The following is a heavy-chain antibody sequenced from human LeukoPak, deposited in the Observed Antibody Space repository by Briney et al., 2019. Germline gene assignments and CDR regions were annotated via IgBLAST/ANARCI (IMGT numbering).Heavy chain of an antibody. CDR2: ISGSGGST. CDR1: GFTFSSYG. J-gene: IGHJ4*02. V-gene: IGHV3-23*01. CDR3: APGRYFDWLSSFDY. D-gene: IGHD3-9*01. Sequence: PGGSLRLSCAASGFTFSSYGMSWVRQAPGKGLEWVSAISGSGGSTYYADSVKGRFTISRDNSKNTLYLQMNSLRAEDTAVYYCAPGRYFDWLSSFDYWGQGTLVTVSS.